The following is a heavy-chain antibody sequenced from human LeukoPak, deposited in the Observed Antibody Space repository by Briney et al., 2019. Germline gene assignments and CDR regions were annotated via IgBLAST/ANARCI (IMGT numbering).Heavy chain of an antibody. CDR2: IYLYGTT. J-gene: IGHJ4*02. CDR1: IGSISSSKW. V-gene: IGHV4-4*02. CDR3: ARQGECSSTSCYGIDY. D-gene: IGHD2-2*01. Sequence: SETLSLTCSVSIGSISSSKWWSWVRQSPVKGLEWIGEIYLYGTTNYNPSFTSRVTMSVDRSRNQFSLKLTSVTAADTAVYYCARQGECSSTSCYGIDYWGQGTLVTVSS.